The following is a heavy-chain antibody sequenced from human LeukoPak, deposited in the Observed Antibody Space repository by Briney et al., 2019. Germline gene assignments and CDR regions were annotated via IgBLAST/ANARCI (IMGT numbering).Heavy chain of an antibody. CDR2: FSYSGST. D-gene: IGHD5-12*01. Sequence: SETLSLTCTVSGASVSSYYWSWIRQPPGKGPEWIGYFSYSGSTDYNPSLKSRVTISVDTSKNQFSLNLSSVTAADTAVYYCARGPLDSGYTYFDYWGQGTLVSVAS. CDR3: ARGPLDSGYTYFDY. CDR1: GASVSSYY. V-gene: IGHV4-59*02. J-gene: IGHJ4*02.